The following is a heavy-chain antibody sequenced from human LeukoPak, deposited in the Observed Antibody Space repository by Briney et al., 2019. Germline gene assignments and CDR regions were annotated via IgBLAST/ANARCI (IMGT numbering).Heavy chain of an antibody. Sequence: PSETLSLTCTVSGGSISSSSYYWGWIRQPPGKGLEWIGSIYYSGSTYYNSSLKSRVTMSVDTSKNQFSLKLSSVTAADTAVYYCARGYRYSYGEGYFQHWGQGTLVTVSS. CDR2: IYYSGST. J-gene: IGHJ1*01. CDR3: ARGYRYSYGEGYFQH. D-gene: IGHD5-18*01. CDR1: GGSISSSSYY. V-gene: IGHV4-39*07.